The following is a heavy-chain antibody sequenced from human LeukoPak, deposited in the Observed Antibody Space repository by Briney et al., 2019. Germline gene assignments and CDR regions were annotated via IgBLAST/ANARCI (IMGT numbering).Heavy chain of an antibody. CDR1: GYTLTELS. J-gene: IGHJ6*02. D-gene: IGHD3-10*01. Sequence: ASVKVSCKASGYTLTELSMHWVRQAPGKGLEWMGGFDPEDGETIYAQKFQGRVTMTEDTSTDTAYMELSSLRSEDTAVYYCATVGGSGRTYYYGMDVWGQGTTVTVSS. CDR2: FDPEDGET. CDR3: ATVGGSGRTYYYGMDV. V-gene: IGHV1-24*01.